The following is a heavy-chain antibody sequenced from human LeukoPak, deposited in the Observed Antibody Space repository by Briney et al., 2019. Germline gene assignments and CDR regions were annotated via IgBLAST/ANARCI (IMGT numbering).Heavy chain of an antibody. D-gene: IGHD2-21*02. J-gene: IGHJ5*02. CDR1: GYTFTSYG. Sequence: ASVKVSCKASGYTFTSYGISWVRQAPGQGLEWMAWISPYDGDTNYAQNFEGRVTMTTETSTSTAYMELRSLRSDDTAIYYCARDYCTRGGDCYKEDLFDPWGQGTLVTVSS. CDR2: ISPYDGDT. CDR3: ARDYCTRGGDCYKEDLFDP. V-gene: IGHV1-18*01.